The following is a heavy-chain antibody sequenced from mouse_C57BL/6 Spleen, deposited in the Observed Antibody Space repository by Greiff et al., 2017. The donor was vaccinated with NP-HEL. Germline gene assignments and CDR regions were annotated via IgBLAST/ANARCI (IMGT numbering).Heavy chain of an antibody. D-gene: IGHD3-1*01. V-gene: IGHV5-4*01. CDR1: GFTFSSYA. CDR2: ISDGGSYT. J-gene: IGHJ4*01. CDR3: ASDGDSDGSKAMDY. Sequence: EVQLVESGGGLVKPGGSLKLSCAASGFTFSSYAMSWVRQTPEKRLEWVATISDGGSYTYYPDNVKGRFTISRDNAKNNLYLQMSHLKSEDTAMYYCASDGDSDGSKAMDYWGQGTSVTVSS.